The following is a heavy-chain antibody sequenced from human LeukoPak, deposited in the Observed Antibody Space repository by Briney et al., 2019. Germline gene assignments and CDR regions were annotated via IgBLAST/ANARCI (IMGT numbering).Heavy chain of an antibody. Sequence: SETLSLTCSVSGGSINSYFWSWIRQPPGKGLEWIGYIYYSGSTNYNPSLGSRVTISVDTSKNQFSLKLSSVTASDTAVYYCARLPYSSGWYVYWGQGILVTVSS. CDR1: GGSINSYF. V-gene: IGHV4-59*01. J-gene: IGHJ4*02. CDR2: IYYSGST. CDR3: ARLPYSSGWYVY. D-gene: IGHD6-19*01.